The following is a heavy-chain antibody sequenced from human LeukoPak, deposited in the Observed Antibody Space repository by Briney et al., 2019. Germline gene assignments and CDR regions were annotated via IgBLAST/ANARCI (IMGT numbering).Heavy chain of an antibody. D-gene: IGHD2-21*02. CDR3: ARGLGVVTATLDH. J-gene: IGHJ4*02. CDR1: GGSISTYY. Sequence: PSETLSLTCTVSGGSISTYYWSWIREPPGKGLEWIGYIYYSGSTNYNPSLKSRVTTSVDTSKNQFSLKLSSVTAADTAVYYCARGLGVVTATLDHWGQGTLVTVSS. CDR2: IYYSGST. V-gene: IGHV4-59*01.